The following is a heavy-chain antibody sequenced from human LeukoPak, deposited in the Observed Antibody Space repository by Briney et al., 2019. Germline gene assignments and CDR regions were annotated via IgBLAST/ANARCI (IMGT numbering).Heavy chain of an antibody. V-gene: IGHV1-18*01. Sequence: ASVKVSCKASGYTFTSYGISWVRQAPGQGLEWMGWISAYNGNTNYAQKLQGRVTMTTDTSTSTAYMELRSLRSDDTAVYCCARVSPQWLVELGYMDVWGKGTTVTVSS. CDR3: ARVSPQWLVELGYMDV. CDR2: ISAYNGNT. J-gene: IGHJ6*03. D-gene: IGHD6-19*01. CDR1: GYTFTSYG.